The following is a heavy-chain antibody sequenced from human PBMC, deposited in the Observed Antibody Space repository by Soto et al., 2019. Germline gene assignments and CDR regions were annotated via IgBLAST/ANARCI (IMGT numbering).Heavy chain of an antibody. J-gene: IGHJ5*02. V-gene: IGHV4-31*03. CDR1: GGSISSGGYY. CDR3: ARVGVAAGGFDP. D-gene: IGHD6-13*01. CDR2: IYYSGST. Sequence: ASETLSLTCTVSGGSISSGGYYWSWIRQHPGKGLEWIGYIYYSGSTYYNPSLKSRVTISLDTSKNQFSLKLSSVTAADTAVYYCARVGVAAGGFDPWGQGNLVTVS.